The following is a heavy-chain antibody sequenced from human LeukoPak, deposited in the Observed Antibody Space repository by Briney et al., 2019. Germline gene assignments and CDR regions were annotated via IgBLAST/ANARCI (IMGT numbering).Heavy chain of an antibody. Sequence: GGSLRLSCAASGFTFSSYWMHWVRQAPGKGLVWVSRINTDGSSTSYVDSVKGRFTISRDNAKNTLYLQMNSLRAEDTAVYYCAREPGNYLYSFDYWGQGTLVTVSS. J-gene: IGHJ4*02. CDR2: INTDGSST. D-gene: IGHD1-7*01. CDR3: AREPGNYLYSFDY. V-gene: IGHV3-74*01. CDR1: GFTFSSYW.